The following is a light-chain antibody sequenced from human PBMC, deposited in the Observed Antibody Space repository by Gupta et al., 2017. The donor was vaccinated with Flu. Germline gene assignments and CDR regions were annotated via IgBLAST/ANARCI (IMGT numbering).Light chain of an antibody. CDR1: ALPKQY. V-gene: IGLV3-25*02. CDR3: QSADNSGTYVV. J-gene: IGLJ2*01. CDR2: NDS. Sequence: SYELTQPPSVSVSPGQTARITCSGDALPKQYTFWYQQKSGQAPVSVIYNDSERPSGIPERVSGSSAGTTATLTISGVQAEDEADYYCQSADNSGTYVVFGGGTQLTVL.